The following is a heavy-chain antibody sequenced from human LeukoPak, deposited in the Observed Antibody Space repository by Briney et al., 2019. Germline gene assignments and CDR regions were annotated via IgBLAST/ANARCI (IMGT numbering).Heavy chain of an antibody. J-gene: IGHJ4*02. V-gene: IGHV1-69*13. D-gene: IGHD4-17*01. Sequence: RRASVKVSCKASGGTFSSYAISWVRQAPGQGLEWMGGIIPIFGTANYAQKFQGRVTITADESTSTAYMELSSLRSEDTAVYYCARGYGDYELFDYWGQGTLVTVSS. CDR3: ARGYGDYELFDY. CDR1: GGTFSSYA. CDR2: IIPIFGTA.